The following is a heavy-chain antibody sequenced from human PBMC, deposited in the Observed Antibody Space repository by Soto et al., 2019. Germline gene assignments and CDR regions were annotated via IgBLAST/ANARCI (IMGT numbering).Heavy chain of an antibody. Sequence: GGSLRLSCAASGFTFSAYWITWVRQAPGRGLEWVANIKQDGSDKHYVDSVKGRFTISRDNAKNTLYLQMNSLRAEDTAVYYCAKLPIYSSSSPSPFDYWGQGTLVTVSS. J-gene: IGHJ4*02. CDR2: IKQDGSDK. CDR1: GFTFSAYW. D-gene: IGHD6-6*01. CDR3: AKLPIYSSSSPSPFDY. V-gene: IGHV3-7*03.